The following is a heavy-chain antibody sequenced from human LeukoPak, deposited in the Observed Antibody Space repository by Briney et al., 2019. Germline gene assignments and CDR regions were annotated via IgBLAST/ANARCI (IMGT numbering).Heavy chain of an antibody. V-gene: IGHV4-59*08. J-gene: IGHJ5*02. D-gene: IGHD3-10*01. CDR2: FYYNGPT. Sequence: SETLSLTCTVSGGSIRGYYWSCISHPPGKGLVWIGHFYYNGPTNLHPSLKSRVTISADPSKNLLPRKRSSVPTADTALYYCAKHQSEHLGFGRDRFDPWGQGTLVDVTP. CDR3: AKHQSEHLGFGRDRFDP. CDR1: GGSIRGYY.